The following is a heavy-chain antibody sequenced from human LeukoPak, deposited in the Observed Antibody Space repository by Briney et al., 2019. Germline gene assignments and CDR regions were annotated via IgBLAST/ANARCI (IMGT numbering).Heavy chain of an antibody. CDR3: AREMATIPGAFDI. CDR2: IYYSGST. Sequence: SETLSLTCTVSGGFISSYYWSWIRQPPGKGLEWIGYIYYSGSTNYNPSLKSRVTISVDTSKNQFSLKLSSVTAADTAVYYCAREMATIPGAFDIWGQGTMVTVSS. CDR1: GGFISSYY. V-gene: IGHV4-59*01. J-gene: IGHJ3*02. D-gene: IGHD5-24*01.